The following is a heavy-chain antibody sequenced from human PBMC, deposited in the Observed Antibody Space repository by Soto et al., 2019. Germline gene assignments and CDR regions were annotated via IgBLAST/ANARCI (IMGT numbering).Heavy chain of an antibody. D-gene: IGHD4-17*01. CDR3: ARGDHGDYLFDY. V-gene: IGHV3-30-3*01. CDR1: GFTFSTYD. J-gene: IGHJ4*01. Sequence: GGSLRLSCAASGFTFSTYDMHWVRQAPGKGLEWVAVISYDGSTRYADSVKGRFTISRDNAKNSLYLQMNSLRAEDTALYHCARGDHGDYLFDYWGHGTLVTVSS. CDR2: ISYDGST.